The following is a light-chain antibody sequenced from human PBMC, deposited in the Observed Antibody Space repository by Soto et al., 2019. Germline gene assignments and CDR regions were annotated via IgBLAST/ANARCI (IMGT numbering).Light chain of an antibody. V-gene: IGKV4-1*01. CDR2: WAS. Sequence: DIVMTQSPDSLAVSLGERATINCKSSQSFLYSSNNKNYLAWYQQKPGQPPKLLIYWASTRESGVPDRFSGSGSGTDFTLTISSLPAEDVAVYYCQQYYSTPTFGQGTKV. CDR1: QSFLYSSNNKNY. CDR3: QQYYSTPT. J-gene: IGKJ1*01.